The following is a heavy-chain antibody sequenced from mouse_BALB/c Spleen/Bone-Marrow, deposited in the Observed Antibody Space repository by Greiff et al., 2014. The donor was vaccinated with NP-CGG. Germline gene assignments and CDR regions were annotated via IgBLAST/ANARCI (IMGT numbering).Heavy chain of an antibody. CDR3: ARGIYYDSTWFAY. CDR2: ISTYSGNT. J-gene: IGHJ3*01. D-gene: IGHD2-4*01. Sequence: QVHVKQSGPELVRPGVSVKISCKGSGYTFTDYAMHWVKQSHAKTLEWIGVISTYSGNTNYNQKFKGKATMTVDKSSSTAYMELARLTSEDTAIYYCARGIYYDSTWFAYWGQGTLVTVSA. CDR1: GYTFTDYA. V-gene: IGHV1-67*01.